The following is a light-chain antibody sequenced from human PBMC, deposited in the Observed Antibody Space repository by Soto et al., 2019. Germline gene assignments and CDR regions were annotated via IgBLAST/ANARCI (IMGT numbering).Light chain of an antibody. CDR3: QQYGSSPPLT. V-gene: IGKV3-20*01. CDR1: QSVTSSS. J-gene: IGKJ4*01. CDR2: DAS. Sequence: EIVLTQSPGTLSLSPGERATLSCRASQSVTSSSLAWYQQKSGQAPRLLIYDASNRAAGIPARFSGSGSGTDFTLTISRLEPEDFAVYYCQQYGSSPPLTFGGGTKVDIK.